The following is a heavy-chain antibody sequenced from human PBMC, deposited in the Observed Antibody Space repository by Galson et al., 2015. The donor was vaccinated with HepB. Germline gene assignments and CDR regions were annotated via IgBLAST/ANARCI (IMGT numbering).Heavy chain of an antibody. CDR1: GFTFSDYY. J-gene: IGHJ6*03. CDR3: ARVLHEYRDYLSVSFHHYMDV. Sequence: SLRLSCAASGFTFSDYYMSWIRQAPGKGLEWVSYISSRGTTMEYADSVKGRLTISRDNAKNSLYLQMDSLRAEDTAVYYCARVLHEYRDYLSVSFHHYMDVWGKGTTVTASS. CDR2: ISSRGTTM. D-gene: IGHD4-17*01. V-gene: IGHV3-11*01.